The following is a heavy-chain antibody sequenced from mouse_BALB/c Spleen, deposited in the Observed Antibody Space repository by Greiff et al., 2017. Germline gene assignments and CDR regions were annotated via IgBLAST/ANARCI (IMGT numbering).Heavy chain of an antibody. Sequence: VHLVESGAELVRPGSSVKISCKASGYAFSSYWMNWVKQRPGQGLEWIGQIYPGDGDTNYNGKFKGKATLTADKSSSTAYMQLSSLTSEDSAVYFCAREGPYYYAMDYWGQGTSVTVSS. CDR2: IYPGDGDT. CDR3: AREGPYYYAMDY. J-gene: IGHJ4*01. V-gene: IGHV1-80*01. CDR1: GYAFSSYW.